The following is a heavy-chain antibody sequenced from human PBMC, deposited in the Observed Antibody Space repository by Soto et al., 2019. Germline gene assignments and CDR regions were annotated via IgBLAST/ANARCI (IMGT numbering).Heavy chain of an antibody. CDR2: IYNSGTT. V-gene: IGHV4-59*01. CDR3: ARVSMSTVSWGFDP. J-gene: IGHJ5*02. Sequence: SETLSLTCAVSGDSITSNHWNWIRQPPGRGLEWIGYIYNSGTTKYNPSLKSRVIILVDTSKNQLSLKLSSVTAADTAVYYCARVSMSTVSWGFDPWGQGTLVTVSS. CDR1: GDSITSNH. D-gene: IGHD4-4*01.